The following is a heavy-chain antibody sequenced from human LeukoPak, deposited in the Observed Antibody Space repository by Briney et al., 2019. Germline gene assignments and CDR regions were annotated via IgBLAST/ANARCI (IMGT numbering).Heavy chain of an antibody. CDR2: INPNDGDT. J-gene: IGHJ4*02. V-gene: IGHV1-2*02. CDR1: GYTFTDYY. D-gene: IGHD6-13*01. CDR3: AKVLAAAGRSYYFDY. Sequence: ASVKVSCKASGYTFTDYYMHWVRQAPGQGFEWMGWINPNDGDTSYAQKFQGRVTMTRDTSISTAHMEVSRLRSDDTAVYYCAKVLAAAGRSYYFDYWGQGTLVTVSS.